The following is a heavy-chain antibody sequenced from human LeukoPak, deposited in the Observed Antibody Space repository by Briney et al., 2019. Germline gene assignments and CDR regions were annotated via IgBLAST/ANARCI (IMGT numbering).Heavy chain of an antibody. CDR3: VRKRKGLGYCSGGSCYPTYYFDY. CDR1: GGSFSGYY. D-gene: IGHD2-15*01. Sequence: SETLSLTCAVYGGSFSGYYWCWILQPPGKGLEWMGEINHSGSTNYNPSLKCRVTISVDTSKNQFSLNLSSVTAADTAVYYCVRKRKGLGYCSGGSCYPTYYFDYWGQGTLVTVSS. J-gene: IGHJ4*02. V-gene: IGHV4-34*01. CDR2: INHSGST.